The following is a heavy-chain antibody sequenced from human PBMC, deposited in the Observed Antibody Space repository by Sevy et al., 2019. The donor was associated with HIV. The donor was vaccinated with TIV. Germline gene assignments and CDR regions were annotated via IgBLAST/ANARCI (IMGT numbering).Heavy chain of an antibody. V-gene: IGHV1-8*01. D-gene: IGHD3-3*01. CDR3: VSGGNGDFWSYEYYYYGMDV. CDR1: GYSFDSYD. J-gene: IGHJ6*02. CDR2: MSPKTGAT. Sequence: ASVKVSCEASGYSFDSYDINWVRQATGQGLEWMGWMSPKTGATGFAQKFKGRVTMTRNTSISTAYMELSSLTNEDTAVYYCVSGGNGDFWSYEYYYYGMDVWGQGTTVTVSS.